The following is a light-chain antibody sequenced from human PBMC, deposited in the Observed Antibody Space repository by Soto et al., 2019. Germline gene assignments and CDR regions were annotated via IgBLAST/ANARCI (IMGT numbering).Light chain of an antibody. CDR1: QSISNY. J-gene: IGKJ1*01. CDR2: AAS. V-gene: IGKV1-39*01. Sequence: DIQMTQSPSSLSASVGDRVTITCRASQSISNYLNWYQQKPGKAPKVLIYAASTLQSGVPSRFSGSGSGTTFTLTISSLQPEDFVTYYCQQSYSTWTFGLGTKVDIK. CDR3: QQSYSTWT.